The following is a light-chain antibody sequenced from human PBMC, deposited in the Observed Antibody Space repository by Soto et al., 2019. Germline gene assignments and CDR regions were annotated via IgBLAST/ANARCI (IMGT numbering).Light chain of an antibody. CDR1: SSNIGAGYD. J-gene: IGLJ3*02. Sequence: QSVLTQPPSVSGAPGQRVTISCTGSSSNIGAGYDVHWYQQLPGTAPKLLIYGNSNRPSGVPDRFSGSKSGTSASLAITGLQSGHEADYYCQSYDSSLRVFGGGTKLTVL. V-gene: IGLV1-40*01. CDR2: GNS. CDR3: QSYDSSLRV.